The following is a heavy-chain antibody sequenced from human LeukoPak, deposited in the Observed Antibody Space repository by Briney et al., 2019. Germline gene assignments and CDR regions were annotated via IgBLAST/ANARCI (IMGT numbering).Heavy chain of an antibody. V-gene: IGHV3-21*01. J-gene: IGHJ4*02. Sequence: GGPLRLSCAASGFTFSSYSMNWVRQAPGKGLGWVSSISSSSSYIYYADSVKGRFTISRDNAKNSLYLQMNSLRAEDTAVYYCARDMIAAPPDYWGQGTLVTVSS. CDR1: GFTFSSYS. D-gene: IGHD6-13*01. CDR3: ARDMIAAPPDY. CDR2: ISSSSSYI.